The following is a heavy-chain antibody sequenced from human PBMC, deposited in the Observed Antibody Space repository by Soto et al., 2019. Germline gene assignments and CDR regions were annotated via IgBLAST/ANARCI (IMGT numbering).Heavy chain of an antibody. D-gene: IGHD6-6*01. Sequence: QVQLVQSGAEVKKPGSSVKVSCKASGGTFSSYAISWVRQAPGQGLEWMGGIIPIFGTANYAQKLQGRVKITADESTSTAYMELSSLRSEDTSLYYCARAISSSYYYYYGMDDWGQGTTVTVSS. CDR1: GGTFSSYA. J-gene: IGHJ6*02. CDR2: IIPIFGTA. CDR3: ARAISSSYYYYYGMDD. V-gene: IGHV1-69*01.